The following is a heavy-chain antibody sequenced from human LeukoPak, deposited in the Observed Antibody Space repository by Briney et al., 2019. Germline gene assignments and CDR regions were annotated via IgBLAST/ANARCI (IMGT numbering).Heavy chain of an antibody. Sequence: ASVKVSCKASGYTFTGYYIHWVRQAPGQGLEWMGWIDPNSGGTKYAQKFQGRVTMTRDTSISTAYMGLSRLRSDDTAVYYCAKGRVVAGTKSLTYNWFDPWGQGTLVTVSS. J-gene: IGHJ5*02. V-gene: IGHV1-2*02. D-gene: IGHD6-19*01. CDR3: AKGRVVAGTKSLTYNWFDP. CDR1: GYTFTGYY. CDR2: IDPNSGGT.